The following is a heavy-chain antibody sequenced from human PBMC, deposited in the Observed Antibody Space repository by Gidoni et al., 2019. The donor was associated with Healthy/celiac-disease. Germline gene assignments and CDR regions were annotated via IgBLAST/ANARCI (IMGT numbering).Heavy chain of an antibody. V-gene: IGHV1-18*01. CDR3: ARLMGPAQRVVRAFDI. CDR1: GYTFTSNG. CDR2: ISSYNDNT. D-gene: IGHD2-2*01. J-gene: IGHJ3*02. Sequence: QVHLVQSGAEVKKPGASVKVSCKASGYTFTSNGISWVRQAPGQGLEWMGWISSYNDNTHYAQKFQGRVTMTTDTSTSTAYMELRSLRSDDTAVYYCARLMGPAQRVVRAFDIWGQGTMVTVSS.